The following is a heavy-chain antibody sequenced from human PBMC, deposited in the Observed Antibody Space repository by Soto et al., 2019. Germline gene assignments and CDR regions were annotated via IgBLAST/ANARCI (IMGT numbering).Heavy chain of an antibody. V-gene: IGHV3-30*18. J-gene: IGHJ5*02. Sequence: QVQLVESGGGVVQPGRSLRLSCVASGFTLSSTGMHWVRQAPGKGLEWVAMIPYDGSKTFYADSVKGRFTSSRDNSWNTLYLQMDSLRPADTSVYYWAKDWGSSGWFNWFDPWGQGTLVTVSS. CDR3: AKDWGSSGWFNWFDP. D-gene: IGHD6-19*01. CDR1: GFTLSSTG. CDR2: IPYDGSKT.